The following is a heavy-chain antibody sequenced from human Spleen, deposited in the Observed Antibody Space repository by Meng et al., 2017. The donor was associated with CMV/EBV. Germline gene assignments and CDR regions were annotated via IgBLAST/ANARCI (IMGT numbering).Heavy chain of an antibody. D-gene: IGHD2-2*01. CDR1: GLSLSTNGMR. J-gene: IGHJ3*02. CDR3: ARLGGDLVEPAARDAFDI. Sequence: SGPTLVKPTQTLTLTCTFSGLSLSTNGMRVSWIRQSPGKALEWLARIDWDDDKFYSTSLKTRLTISKDNSKNQVVLTMTNMDPVDTATYYCARLGGDLVEPAARDAFDIWGQGTQVTVSS. V-gene: IGHV2-70D*14. CDR2: IDWDDDK.